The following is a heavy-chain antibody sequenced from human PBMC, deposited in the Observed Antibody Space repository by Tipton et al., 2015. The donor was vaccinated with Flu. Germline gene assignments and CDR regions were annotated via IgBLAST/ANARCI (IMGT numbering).Heavy chain of an antibody. CDR3: ARKYCSSTTCYQALDI. V-gene: IGHV5-51*01. Sequence: QLVQSGAEVKEPGESLKISCKGSGYSFTDYWIGWVRQVPGKGLEWMGIIYPGDSDTRYSPSFQGQVTISADKSITTAYLQWSSLKASDTAMYYCARKYCSSTTCYQALDIWGQGTMVTVSS. CDR1: GYSFTDYW. D-gene: IGHD2-2*01. CDR2: IYPGDSDT. J-gene: IGHJ3*02.